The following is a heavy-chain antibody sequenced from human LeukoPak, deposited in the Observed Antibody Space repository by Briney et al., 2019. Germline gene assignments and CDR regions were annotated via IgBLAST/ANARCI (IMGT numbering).Heavy chain of an antibody. J-gene: IGHJ4*02. CDR2: INPNSGGS. V-gene: IGHV1-2*02. D-gene: IGHD6-13*01. Sequence: ASVRVSCKASGYTLTGHYMHGVRQAPGQGRAWMGWINPNSGGSNYAQKVQGRVSRTRDTSISTAYMELSRLRSVDTAVYYCARDGWGSSWFFDYWGQGTLVTVSS. CDR1: GYTLTGHY. CDR3: ARDGWGSSWFFDY.